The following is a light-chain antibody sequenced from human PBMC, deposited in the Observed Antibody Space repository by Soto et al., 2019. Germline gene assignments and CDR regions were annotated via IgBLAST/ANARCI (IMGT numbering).Light chain of an antibody. Sequence: QSVLTQPPSASGSPGQSVTISCTGTSSDVGGYNYVSWYRQHPGKAPKLMIYEVSKRPSGVPDRFSGSKSGNTASLTVSGLQAEDEADYYCSSYGGSNNLVFGGGTKLTVL. J-gene: IGLJ2*01. CDR2: EVS. CDR3: SSYGGSNNLV. CDR1: SSDVGGYNY. V-gene: IGLV2-8*01.